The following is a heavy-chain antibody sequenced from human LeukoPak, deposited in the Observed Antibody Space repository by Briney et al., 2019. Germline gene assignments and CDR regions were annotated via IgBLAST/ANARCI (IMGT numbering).Heavy chain of an antibody. CDR3: AKGEVPAAINYYDY. Sequence: PSETLSLTCAVSGYSISSGYYWGWLRQPPGKGLEWIGSIYHSGSTYYNPSLKSRVTISVDTSNNQFPLKQSSVTAADTAVYYCAKGEVPAAINYYDYRGQGTPVTVSS. CDR1: GYSISSGYY. CDR2: IYHSGST. V-gene: IGHV4-38-2*01. D-gene: IGHD2-2*01. J-gene: IGHJ4*02.